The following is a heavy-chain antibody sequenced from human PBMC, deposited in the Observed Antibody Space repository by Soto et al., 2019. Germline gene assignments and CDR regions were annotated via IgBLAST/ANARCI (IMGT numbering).Heavy chain of an antibody. D-gene: IGHD2-21*02. V-gene: IGHV3-23*01. CDR2: ISGSGGST. Sequence: GGSVRRSCAASGFTFSSYAMSWVRQAPGKGLEWVSAISGSGGSTYYADSVKGRFTISRDNSKNTLYLQMNSLRAEDTAVYYCAKDKVLHIVVVTAILYYWGQGTLVTVSS. CDR1: GFTFSSYA. CDR3: AKDKVLHIVVVTAILYY. J-gene: IGHJ4*02.